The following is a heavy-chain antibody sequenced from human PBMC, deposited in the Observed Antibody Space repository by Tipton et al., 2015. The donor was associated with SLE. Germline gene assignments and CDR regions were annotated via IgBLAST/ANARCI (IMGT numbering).Heavy chain of an antibody. CDR3: ARGLIASAGWGEPYDYYMDV. J-gene: IGHJ6*03. D-gene: IGHD6-13*01. CDR1: GDPMSSSIYY. V-gene: IGHV4-61*02. CDR2: IYASGST. Sequence: TLSLTCNVSGDPMSSSIYYWSWIRQPAGKGLEWIGRIYASGSTKYNPSLKSRVTISADTSKKYFSLGLNSVTAADTAVYYCARGLIASAGWGEPYDYYMDVWGKGTTVTVSS.